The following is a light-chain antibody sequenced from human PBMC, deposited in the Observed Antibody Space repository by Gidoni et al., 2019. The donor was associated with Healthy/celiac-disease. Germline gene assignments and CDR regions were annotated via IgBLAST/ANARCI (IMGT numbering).Light chain of an antibody. CDR2: GAS. J-gene: IGKJ1*01. Sequence: EIVLTQSPGTLSLSPGERATLSCRASQSVRSSSLAWYQQKPGQAPRLLIYGASSRATGIPDRFSGSGSGTDFTLTISSLEPEDFAVYYCQQYGSSPRTFGQGTKLEIK. CDR3: QQYGSSPRT. V-gene: IGKV3-20*01. CDR1: QSVRSSS.